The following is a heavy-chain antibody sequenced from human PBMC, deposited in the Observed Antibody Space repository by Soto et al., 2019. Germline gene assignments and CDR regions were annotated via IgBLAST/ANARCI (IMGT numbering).Heavy chain of an antibody. CDR3: ARDRQGYCISTSCYSGDY. CDR2: INPSGGST. V-gene: IGHV1-46*01. D-gene: IGHD2-2*01. CDR1: GYTFTSYY. J-gene: IGHJ4*02. Sequence: ASVKVSCKASGYTFTSYYMHWVRQAPGQGLEWMGIINPSGGSTSYAQKFQGRVTITADESTSTAYMELSSLRSEDTAVYYCARDRQGYCISTSCYSGDYWGQGTLVTVSS.